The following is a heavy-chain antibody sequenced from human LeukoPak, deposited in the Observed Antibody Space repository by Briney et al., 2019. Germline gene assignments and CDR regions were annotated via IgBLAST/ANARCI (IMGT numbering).Heavy chain of an antibody. J-gene: IGHJ4*02. V-gene: IGHV4-39*07. CDR1: GGSISSSTYY. CDR3: ARWTTTFLDY. D-gene: IGHD1-1*01. CDR2: LYYSGST. Sequence: SETLSLTCTVSGGSISSSTYYWGWIRQPPGKGLEWIGSLYYSGSTYYNPSLKSRVTISVDTSKNQFSLKLSFVTAADTAVYYCARWTTTFLDYWGQGTLVTVSS.